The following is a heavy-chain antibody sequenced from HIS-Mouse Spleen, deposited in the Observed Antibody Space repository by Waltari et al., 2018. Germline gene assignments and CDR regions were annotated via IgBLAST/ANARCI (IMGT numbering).Heavy chain of an antibody. Sequence: QVQLVQSGAEVKKPGASVKVSCKASGYTFTSYDINCVRQATGQGLKWMGWMNPNSGNTGYAQKFQGRVTMTRNTSISTAYMELSSLRSEDTAVYYCAKGHDYSNYFDYWGQGTLVTVSS. J-gene: IGHJ4*02. V-gene: IGHV1-8*01. CDR3: AKGHDYSNYFDY. CDR2: MNPNSGNT. D-gene: IGHD4-4*01. CDR1: GYTFTSYD.